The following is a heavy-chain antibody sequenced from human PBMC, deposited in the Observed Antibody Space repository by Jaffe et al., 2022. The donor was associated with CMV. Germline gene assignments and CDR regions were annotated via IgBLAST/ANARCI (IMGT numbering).Heavy chain of an antibody. D-gene: IGHD2-21*02. CDR3: ARGAYCGGDCYSVWGNYFDY. Sequence: EVQLVESGGGLVKPGGSLRLSCAASGFTFSSYSMNWVRQAPGKGLEWVSSISSSSSYIYYADSVKGRFTISRDNAKNSLYLQMNSLRAEDTAVYYCARGAYCGGDCYSVWGNYFDYWGQGTLVTVSS. CDR2: ISSSSSYI. CDR1: GFTFSSYS. V-gene: IGHV3-21*01. J-gene: IGHJ4*02.